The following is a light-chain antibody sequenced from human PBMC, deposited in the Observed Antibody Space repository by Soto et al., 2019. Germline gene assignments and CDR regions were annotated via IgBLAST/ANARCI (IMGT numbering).Light chain of an antibody. CDR1: QTISRW. CDR2: DAS. J-gene: IGKJ5*01. V-gene: IGKV1-5*01. CDR3: HSRA. Sequence: DIQLTQNPSTLSASVGDEVTITCRASQTISRWLAWYQQKPGRAPKLLIYDASTLESGVPSRFSGSGSETEFTLTISRLQPDDFATYFCHSRAFGQGTLLEI.